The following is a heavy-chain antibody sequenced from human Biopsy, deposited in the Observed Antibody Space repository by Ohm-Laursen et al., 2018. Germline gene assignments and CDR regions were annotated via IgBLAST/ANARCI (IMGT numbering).Heavy chain of an antibody. CDR3: ARDSGILNYGNFKYYHYYGMDV. CDR2: IYYSVMT. J-gene: IGHJ6*02. CDR1: GDSVTKYY. D-gene: IGHD4-11*01. V-gene: IGHV4-59*02. Sequence: SETLSLICSVSGDSVTKYYWSWIRQPPGKGLEWIGHIYYSVMTNYNPSLQSRVSISVDTSRNQVSLTLRSVTAADTAVYYCARDSGILNYGNFKYYHYYGMDVWGQGTKVTVSS.